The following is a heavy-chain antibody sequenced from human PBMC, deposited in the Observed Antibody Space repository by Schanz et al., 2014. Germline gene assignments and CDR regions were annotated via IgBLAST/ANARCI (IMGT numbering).Heavy chain of an antibody. Sequence: QVQLQESGPGLVKPSQTLSLTCSVSGGSISSGSYYWNWIRQPAGKGLEWIGRVYTSGSTNYNPSLKSRAPLPRHPPKTQSPLKLSSVTAADTAVYYCARGGARRFPVVPDAIQGLRGHYYYYYLDVWGRGTTVTVSS. CDR2: VYTSGST. V-gene: IGHV4-61*02. D-gene: IGHD2-2*02. J-gene: IGHJ6*03. CDR1: GGSISSGSYY. CDR3: ARGGARRFPVVPDAIQGLRGHYYYYYLDV.